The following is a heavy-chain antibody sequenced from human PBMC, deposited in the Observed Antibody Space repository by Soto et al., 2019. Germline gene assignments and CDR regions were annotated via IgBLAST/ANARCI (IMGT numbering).Heavy chain of an antibody. Sequence: EVQLAESGGGLVLTGGSLRLSCAASRFSFVSYWMHWVRQVPGEGLAWVSRINGNADNSDYADSVKGRFTISRDNAMNRLYLQMDSLRADDTGVYYCVRDFRGAVAGSEFDHWGQGTLVTVSS. CDR3: VRDFRGAVAGSEFDH. V-gene: IGHV3-74*01. CDR1: RFSFVSYW. CDR2: INGNADNS. J-gene: IGHJ4*02. D-gene: IGHD6-19*01.